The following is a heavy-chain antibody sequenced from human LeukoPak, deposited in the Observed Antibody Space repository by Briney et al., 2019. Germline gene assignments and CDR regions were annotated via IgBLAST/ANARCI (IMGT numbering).Heavy chain of an antibody. CDR2: IYPADSDT. D-gene: IGHD6-13*01. CDR1: GYSFTNYW. J-gene: IGHJ6*03. Sequence: KNGESLKISCKGSGYSFTNYWIGWVRQMPGKGLECMGIIYPADSDTRYSPSFQGQVTISADKSISTAYLQWSSLKASDTAMYYCASQRYSSSRPRFPSGEYYFYFYMDVWGKGTTVTVSS. CDR3: ASQRYSSSRPRFPSGEYYFYFYMDV. V-gene: IGHV5-51*01.